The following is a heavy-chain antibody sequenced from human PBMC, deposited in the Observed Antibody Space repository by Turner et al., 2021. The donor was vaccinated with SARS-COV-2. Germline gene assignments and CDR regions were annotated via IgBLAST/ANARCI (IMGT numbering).Heavy chain of an antibody. CDR2: IHPSGST. V-gene: IGHV4-34*01. Sequence: QVHLQQWGAGLLKPSETLSLTCAVYGGSFSGYYWTWIRQPPGKGLEWIGEIHPSGSTYYNPSLKSRVTISQDTSKSQFSLNLSSVTAADTAVYHCLRGDDSRKSGLLWGQGTLVTVSS. D-gene: IGHD2-21*02. J-gene: IGHJ4*02. CDR1: GGSFSGYY. CDR3: LRGDDSRKSGLL.